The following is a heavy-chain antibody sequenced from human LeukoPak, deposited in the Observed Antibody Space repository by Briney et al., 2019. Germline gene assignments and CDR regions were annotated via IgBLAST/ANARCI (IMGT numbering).Heavy chain of an antibody. CDR2: IYSGGST. V-gene: IGHV3-66*01. D-gene: IGHD5-12*01. CDR1: GFTVRTNY. J-gene: IGHJ3*02. CDR3: ARVQGETLPTNAFDI. Sequence: GGSLRLSCAASGFTVRTNYMSWVRQAPGKGLEWVSVIYSGGSTYYADSVKGRFTISRDNSKNTLYLQMNSLRAEDTAMYYCARVQGETLPTNAFDIWGQGTMVTVSS.